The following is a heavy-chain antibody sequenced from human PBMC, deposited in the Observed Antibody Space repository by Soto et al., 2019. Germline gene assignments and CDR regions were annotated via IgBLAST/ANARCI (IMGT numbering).Heavy chain of an antibody. CDR1: GFIFRNFW. Sequence: GGSLRLSCAASGFIFRNFWMDWVRQAPGKGLEWVANISPDGREKHYVDSVKGRFTISRDNAKNSLYLQMSSLTAEDSALYYCSRSLDSWGQGTRVTVSS. CDR2: ISPDGREK. J-gene: IGHJ4*02. V-gene: IGHV3-7*01. CDR3: SRSLDS.